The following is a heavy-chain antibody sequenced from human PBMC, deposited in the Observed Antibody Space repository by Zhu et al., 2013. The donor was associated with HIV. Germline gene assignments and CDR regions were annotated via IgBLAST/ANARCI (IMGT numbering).Heavy chain of an antibody. V-gene: IGHV1-69*06. CDR3: ARPLARRDPYDFWSGNYYYGMDV. CDR1: GGTFSSYA. D-gene: IGHD3-3*01. Sequence: QVQLVQSGAEVKKPGSSVKVSCKASGGTFSSYAISWVRQAPGQGLEWMGGIIPIFGTANYAQKFQGRVTITADKSTSTAYMELSSLRSEDTAVYYCARPLARRDPYDFWSGNYYYGMDVWGQGTTVTVSS. J-gene: IGHJ6*02. CDR2: IIPIFGTA.